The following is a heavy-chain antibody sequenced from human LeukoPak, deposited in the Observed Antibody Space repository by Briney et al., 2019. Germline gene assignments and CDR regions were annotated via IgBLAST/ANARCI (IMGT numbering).Heavy chain of an antibody. Sequence: ASVKVSCKASGYTFTSYGISWVRQAPRQGLEWMGWISAYNGNTNYAQKLQGRVTMTTDTSTSTAYMELRSLRSDDTAVYYCARDRYCTNGVCPVYYYYGMDVWGQGTTVTVSS. CDR2: ISAYNGNT. J-gene: IGHJ6*02. CDR3: ARDRYCTNGVCPVYYYYGMDV. V-gene: IGHV1-18*01. D-gene: IGHD2-8*01. CDR1: GYTFTSYG.